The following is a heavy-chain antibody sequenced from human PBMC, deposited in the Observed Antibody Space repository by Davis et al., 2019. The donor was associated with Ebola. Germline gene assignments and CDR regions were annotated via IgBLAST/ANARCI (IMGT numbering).Heavy chain of an antibody. J-gene: IGHJ6*02. Sequence: SETLSLTCAVYGGSFSGYYWSWIRQPPGKGLEWIGEINHSGSTNYNPSLKSRVTISVDTSKNQFSLKLSSVTAADTAVYYCARIGDYYDSSGYHSLYYYYYGMDVWGQGTTVTVSS. CDR2: INHSGST. V-gene: IGHV4-34*01. D-gene: IGHD3-22*01. CDR3: ARIGDYYDSSGYHSLYYYYYGMDV. CDR1: GGSFSGYY.